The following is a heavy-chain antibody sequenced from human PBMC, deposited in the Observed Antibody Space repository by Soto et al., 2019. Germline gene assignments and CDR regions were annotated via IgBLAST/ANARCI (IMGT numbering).Heavy chain of an antibody. CDR3: GRDRGDIVVIPDAPGWFVP. J-gene: IGHJ5*02. Sequence: QVQLQESGPRLVKPSETLSLTCSVSGAPITSGHPYWTWIRQPPGKGLEWIGYIDYIGRTFYNSSLSSRVAMSLDTSKNHFSLKVTSVTAADTAMYYCGRDRGDIVVIPDAPGWFVPWGHGTLVTVSS. CDR2: IDYIGRT. V-gene: IGHV4-30-4*08. D-gene: IGHD2-21*02. CDR1: GAPITSGHPY.